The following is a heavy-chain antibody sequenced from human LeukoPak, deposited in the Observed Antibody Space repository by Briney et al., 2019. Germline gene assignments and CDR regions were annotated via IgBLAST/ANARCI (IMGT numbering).Heavy chain of an antibody. D-gene: IGHD2-15*01. CDR3: ARIYCSGGSCYPYVALDI. V-gene: IGHV1-18*04. J-gene: IGHJ3*02. CDR2: ISAYNGNT. CDR1: GYTFTSYG. Sequence: GASVKVSCKASGYTFTSYGISWVRQAPGQGLEWMGWISAYNGNTNYAQKLQGRVTMTTDTSTSTAYMELRSLRSDDTAVYYCARIYCSGGSCYPYVALDIWGQGTMVTVSS.